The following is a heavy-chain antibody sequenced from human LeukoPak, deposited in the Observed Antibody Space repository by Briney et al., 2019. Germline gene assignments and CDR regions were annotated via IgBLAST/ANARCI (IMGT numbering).Heavy chain of an antibody. CDR3: ARDPGYYYYGMDV. Sequence: GGSLRLSCAVTGFNLRAYWIHWVRHSPGRGLEWVARINGEGSRISYADSVRGRFTISRDNAKNTAYLQMNSLRAEDTALYYCARDPGYYYYGMDVWGQGTTVVVSS. J-gene: IGHJ6*02. V-gene: IGHV3-74*01. CDR2: INGEGSRI. CDR1: GFNLRAYW.